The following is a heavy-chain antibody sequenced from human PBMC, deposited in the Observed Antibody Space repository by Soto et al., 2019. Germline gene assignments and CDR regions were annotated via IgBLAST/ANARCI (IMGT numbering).Heavy chain of an antibody. CDR1: GYSYTSYW. V-gene: IGHV5-51*01. Sequence: GESLKISCKGAGYSYTSYWIGWVRQRPGRGLEWIGIINPADSEDNYSPSFQGQVTISADRSTSTAFLQWSSLKASDTAMYYCVRRAEGRPGDGYYYVALDVWGQGTTVTVSS. CDR2: INPADSED. D-gene: IGHD6-6*01. CDR3: VRRAEGRPGDGYYYVALDV. J-gene: IGHJ6*02.